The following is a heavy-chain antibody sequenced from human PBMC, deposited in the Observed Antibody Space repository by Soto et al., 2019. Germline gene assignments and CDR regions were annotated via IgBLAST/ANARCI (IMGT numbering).Heavy chain of an antibody. CDR1: GGSISSGGYS. Sequence: PSETLSLTCAVSGGSISSGGYSWSWIRQPPGKGLEWIGYIYHSGSHYYNPSLKRRVTISVDRSKKQFSLKLSSVTAADTAVYYCARDQDAIWFGELYYWGQGTLVTVSS. V-gene: IGHV4-30-2*01. CDR2: IYHSGSH. D-gene: IGHD3-10*01. CDR3: ARDQDAIWFGELYY. J-gene: IGHJ4*02.